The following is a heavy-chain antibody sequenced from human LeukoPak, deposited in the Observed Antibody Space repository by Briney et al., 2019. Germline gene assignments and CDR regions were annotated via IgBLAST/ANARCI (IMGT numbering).Heavy chain of an antibody. CDR1: GFTFSSYW. CDR3: ARDVVTGWRLGYFDY. D-gene: IGHD7-27*01. Sequence: PGGSLRLSCAASGFTFSSYWMSWVRQAPGKGLEWVANIKQDGSEKYYVDSVKGRFTISRDNAKNSLYLQMNSLRAEDTAVYYCARDVVTGWRLGYFDYWGQGTLVTVSS. J-gene: IGHJ4*02. V-gene: IGHV3-7*01. CDR2: IKQDGSEK.